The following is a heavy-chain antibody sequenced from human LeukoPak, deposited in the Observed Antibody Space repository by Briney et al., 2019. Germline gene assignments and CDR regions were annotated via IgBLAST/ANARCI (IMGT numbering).Heavy chain of an antibody. CDR1: GGSFSGYY. CDR3: AREDRGYGRSGAFDI. Sequence: SETLSLTCTVCGGSFSGYYWRYIRQPPGKGLEWIGYIYYSGSTNYNPSLKSRVTISVDTSKNQFSLKLSSVTAADTAVYYCAREDRGYGRSGAFDIWGQGTMVTVSS. J-gene: IGHJ3*02. CDR2: IYYSGST. V-gene: IGHV4-59*01. D-gene: IGHD3-16*01.